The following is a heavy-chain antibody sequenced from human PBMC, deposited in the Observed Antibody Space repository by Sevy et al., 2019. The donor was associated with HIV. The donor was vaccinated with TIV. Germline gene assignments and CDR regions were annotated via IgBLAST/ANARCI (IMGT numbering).Heavy chain of an antibody. J-gene: IGHJ4*02. D-gene: IGHD3-16*01. CDR2: ISAGGGSV. CDR1: GFIVRTYA. Sequence: GGSLRLSCAASGFIVRTYAMTWVRQAPGKGLEWVSTISAGGGSVYYADSVKGRFTISRDNSNNRLYLQMNTLRAEDTAVYSCAREEITGFDYWGRGTLVTVSS. V-gene: IGHV3-23*01. CDR3: AREEITGFDY.